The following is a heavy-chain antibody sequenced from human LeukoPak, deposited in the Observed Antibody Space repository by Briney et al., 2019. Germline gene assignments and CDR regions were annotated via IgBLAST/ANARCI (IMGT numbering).Heavy chain of an antibody. CDR1: AFSLSTTGVT. D-gene: IGHD3-3*01. Sequence: SGPTLVKPTQTLTLTCNFSAFSLSTTGVTVGWIRQFPGRTLEWLALIYCDDEKRYNPSVKSRVSIARGASEKQVVLTMTNVDPVDTATYYCTHFLQFYSFDYWGQGALVTVSS. CDR2: IYCDDEK. V-gene: IGHV2-5*02. CDR3: THFLQFYSFDY. J-gene: IGHJ4*02.